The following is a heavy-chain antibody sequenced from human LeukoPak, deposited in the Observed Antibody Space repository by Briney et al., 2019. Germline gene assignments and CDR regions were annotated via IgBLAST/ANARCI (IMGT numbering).Heavy chain of an antibody. CDR2: IIPILGIA. V-gene: IGHV1-69*04. D-gene: IGHD5-12*01. CDR3: ARYLASDIVVHDAFDI. Sequence: GASVKVSCKASGYTFTNYGITWVRQAPGQGLEWMGRIIPILGIANYAQKFQGRVTITADKSTSTAYMELSSLRSEDTAVYYCARYLASDIVVHDAFDIWGQGTMVTVSS. J-gene: IGHJ3*02. CDR1: GYTFTNYG.